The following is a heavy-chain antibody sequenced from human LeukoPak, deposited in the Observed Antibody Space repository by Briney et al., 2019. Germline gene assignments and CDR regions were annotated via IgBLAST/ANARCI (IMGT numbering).Heavy chain of an antibody. J-gene: IGHJ4*02. D-gene: IGHD2-2*01. CDR3: AREDCSSTSCSLHYFDY. CDR2: VHYSGTA. CDR1: DGSITNYD. V-gene: IGHV4-59*01. Sequence: PSETLSLTCTVSDGSITNYDWSWVRQPPGKGLEFIGHVHYSGTANYNPSLRSRVTISIDTSKKHFFLKLKSVTAADTAVYYCAREDCSSTSCSLHYFDYWGQGTLVTVSS.